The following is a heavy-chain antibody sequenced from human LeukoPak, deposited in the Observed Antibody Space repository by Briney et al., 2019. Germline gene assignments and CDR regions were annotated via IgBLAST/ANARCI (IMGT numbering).Heavy chain of an antibody. CDR1: GFTFSSYW. CDR3: ARGLVGATGPYYFDY. D-gene: IGHD1-26*01. J-gene: IGHJ4*02. V-gene: IGHV3-7*02. Sequence: GGSLRLSCAASGFTFSSYWMTWVRQAPGKGLEWVANIKQDGSEKYYVDSVKGRFTISRDNAKNSLYLQMNSLRAEDTAVYYCARGLVGATGPYYFDYWGQGTLVTVSS. CDR2: IKQDGSEK.